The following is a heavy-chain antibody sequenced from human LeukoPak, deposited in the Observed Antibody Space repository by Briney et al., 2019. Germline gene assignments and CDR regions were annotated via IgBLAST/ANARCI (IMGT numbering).Heavy chain of an antibody. J-gene: IGHJ4*02. CDR1: GGSFSGYY. V-gene: IGHV4-34*01. CDR3: AREGGPYRPLDY. Sequence: SETLSLTCAVYGGSFSGYYWNWIRQPPGKGLEWIGEINHSGSTNYNPSLKSRVSISLDTSKNQVSLKLTSVTAADTAVYYCAREGGPYRPLDYSGQGTLVTVAS. CDR2: INHSGST.